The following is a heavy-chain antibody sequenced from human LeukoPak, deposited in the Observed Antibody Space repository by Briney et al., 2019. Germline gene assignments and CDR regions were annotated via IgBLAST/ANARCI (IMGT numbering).Heavy chain of an antibody. V-gene: IGHV3-30*18. CDR1: GFTFSTYG. D-gene: IGHD2-21*02. CDR3: AKGSSVYCGGDCYLPLYFDY. CDR2: ISYDGSNK. J-gene: IGHJ4*02. Sequence: PGGSLRLSCAASGFTFSTYGMHWVRQAPGKGLEWVAVISYDGSNKYYADSVKGRFTISRDNSKNTLYLQMNSLRAEDTAVYYCAKGSSVYCGGDCYLPLYFDYWSQGTLVTVSS.